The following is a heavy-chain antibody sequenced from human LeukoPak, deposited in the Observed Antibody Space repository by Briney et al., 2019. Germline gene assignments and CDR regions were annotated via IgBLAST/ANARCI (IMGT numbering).Heavy chain of an antibody. V-gene: IGHV3-72*01. Sequence: GGSLRLSCEASGFTFSAYAMDWVRQAPGKGLEWVGRTRNKANSYTTEYAASVKGRFTISRDDSKNSLYLQMNSLKTEDTAVYYCARGRVTTLYYFDYWGQGTLVTVSS. D-gene: IGHD4-17*01. CDR2: TRNKANSYTT. CDR1: GFTFSAYA. CDR3: ARGRVTTLYYFDY. J-gene: IGHJ4*02.